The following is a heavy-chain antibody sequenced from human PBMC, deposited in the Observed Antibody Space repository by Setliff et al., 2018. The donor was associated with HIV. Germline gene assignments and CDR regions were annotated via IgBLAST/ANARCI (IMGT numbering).Heavy chain of an antibody. Sequence: GSLRLSCAASGFIFSSYEMNWVRQAPGKGLEWVSYISSSGSPIHYADSVKGRFTISRDNAKNSLYLQMNSLRAEDTAVYYCARDRHYDSSGYYGYWGQGTLVTVSS. CDR3: ARDRHYDSSGYYGY. D-gene: IGHD3-22*01. J-gene: IGHJ4*02. V-gene: IGHV3-48*03. CDR2: ISSSGSPI. CDR1: GFIFSSYE.